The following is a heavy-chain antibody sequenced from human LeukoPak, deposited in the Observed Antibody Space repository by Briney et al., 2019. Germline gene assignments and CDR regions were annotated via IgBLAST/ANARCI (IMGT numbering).Heavy chain of an antibody. J-gene: IGHJ4*02. CDR2: IIPIFGTA. CDR1: GGTFRSYA. D-gene: IGHD5-18*01. V-gene: IGHV1-69*06. CDR3: ARTALPGPVDTAMDPDY. Sequence: SVKVSCKASGGTFRSYAISWVRQAPGQGLEWMGGIIPIFGTANYAQKFQGRVTITADKSTSTAYMELSSLRSEDTAVYYCARTALPGPVDTAMDPDYWGQGTLVTVSS.